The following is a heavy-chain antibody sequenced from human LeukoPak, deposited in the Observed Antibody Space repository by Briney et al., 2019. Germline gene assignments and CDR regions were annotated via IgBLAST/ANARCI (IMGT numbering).Heavy chain of an antibody. J-gene: IGHJ4*02. V-gene: IGHV3-48*03. Sequence: GGSLRLSCAASGFTFSSYEMNWVRQAPGKGLEWVSYISSSSTIYYADSVKGRFTISRDNAKNSLYLQMNSLRAEDTAVYYCASPRLYSSGWTPSPPFDYWGQGTLVTVSS. CDR1: GFTFSSYE. CDR3: ASPRLYSSGWTPSPPFDY. D-gene: IGHD6-19*01. CDR2: ISSSSTI.